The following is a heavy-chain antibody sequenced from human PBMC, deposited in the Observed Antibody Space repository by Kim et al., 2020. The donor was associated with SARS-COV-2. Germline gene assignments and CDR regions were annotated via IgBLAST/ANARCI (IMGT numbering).Heavy chain of an antibody. Sequence: SETLSLTCTVSGGSISSSSYYWGWIRQPPGKGLEWIGSIYYSGSTYYNPSLKSRVTISVDTSKNQFSLKLSSVTAADTAVYYCARLGYSSGFPRGYYYYYGMYVWGQGTTVTVSS. D-gene: IGHD6-19*01. CDR2: IYYSGST. V-gene: IGHV4-39*01. CDR3: ARLGYSSGFPRGYYYYYGMYV. J-gene: IGHJ6*02. CDR1: GGSISSSSYY.